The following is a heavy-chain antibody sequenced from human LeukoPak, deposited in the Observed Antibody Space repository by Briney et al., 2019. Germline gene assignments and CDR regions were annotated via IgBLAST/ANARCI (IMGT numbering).Heavy chain of an antibody. J-gene: IGHJ4*02. CDR3: AKDLVDTAMVWDY. Sequence: GGSLRLSCAASGFTFSNYWMHWVRQAPGKGLEWVSAISGSGGSTYYADSVKGRFTISRDNSKNTLYLQMNSLRAEDTAVYYCAKDLVDTAMVWDYWGQGTLVTVSS. CDR1: GFTFSNYW. V-gene: IGHV3-23*01. CDR2: ISGSGGST. D-gene: IGHD5-18*01.